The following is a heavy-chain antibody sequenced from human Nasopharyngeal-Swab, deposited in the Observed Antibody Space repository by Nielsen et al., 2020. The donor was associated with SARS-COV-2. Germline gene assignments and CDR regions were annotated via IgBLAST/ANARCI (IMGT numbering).Heavy chain of an antibody. V-gene: IGHV3-23*01. CDR1: GFTFSSYA. CDR3: AKDGGLTTFPYYYYYGMDV. CDR2: ISGSGGST. J-gene: IGHJ6*02. D-gene: IGHD4/OR15-4a*01. Sequence: GGSLRLSCAASGFTFSSYAMSWVRQAPGKGLEWVSAISGSGGSTYYADSVKGRFTISRDNSKNTLYQQMNSLRAEDTAVYYCAKDGGLTTFPYYYYYGMDVWGQGTTVTVSS.